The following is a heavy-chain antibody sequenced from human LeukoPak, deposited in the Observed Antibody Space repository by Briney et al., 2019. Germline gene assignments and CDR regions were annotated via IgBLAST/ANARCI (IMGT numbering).Heavy chain of an antibody. CDR1: GDSVSTYSGA. J-gene: IGHJ4*02. CDR3: ARGFMDPNGYYFDF. Sequence: SQTLSLTCAISGDSVSTYSGAWNWIRQSPSIGLEWLGRTFYRAKWYYDYALSVKSRMTISPDTSKNQFSLQLSSLTPEDTAVYFCARGFMDPNGYYFDFWGQGALVPVSS. CDR2: TFYRAKWYY. V-gene: IGHV6-1*01. D-gene: IGHD3/OR15-3a*01.